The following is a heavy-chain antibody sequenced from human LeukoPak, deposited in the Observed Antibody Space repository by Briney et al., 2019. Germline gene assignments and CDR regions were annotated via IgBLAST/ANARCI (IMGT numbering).Heavy chain of an antibody. CDR2: IYTSGST. Sequence: SETLSLTCTVSGGSISSGSYYWSWIRQPAGKGLEWIGRIYTSGSTNYNPSLKSRVTISVDTSKNQFSLKLSSVTAADTAVYYCATIAAAGPIDYWGQGTLVTVSS. CDR3: ATIAAAGPIDY. CDR1: GGSISSGSYY. V-gene: IGHV4-61*02. J-gene: IGHJ4*02. D-gene: IGHD6-13*01.